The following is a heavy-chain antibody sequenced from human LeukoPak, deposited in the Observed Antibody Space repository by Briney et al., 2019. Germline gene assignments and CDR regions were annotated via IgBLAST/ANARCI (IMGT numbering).Heavy chain of an antibody. V-gene: IGHV5-51*01. CDR2: IYLGDSDT. CDR1: GFSFTTYW. CDR3: ARHRYSSGLDAFDI. D-gene: IGHD6-19*01. J-gene: IGHJ3*02. Sequence: GESLQISCQGSGFSFTTYWIAWVRQMPGKGLEWMGIIYLGDSDTRYSPSFQGQVTISADKSISTAYLQWSSLKASDTAMYYCARHRYSSGLDAFDIWGQGTMVTVSS.